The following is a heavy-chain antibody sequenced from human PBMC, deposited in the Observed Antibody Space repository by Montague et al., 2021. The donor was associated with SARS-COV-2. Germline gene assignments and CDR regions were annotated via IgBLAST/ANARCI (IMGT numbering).Heavy chain of an antibody. D-gene: IGHD3-10*01. J-gene: IGHJ4*02. Sequence: SLRLSCAASGFTFSSYAMSWVRQAPGKGLEWVSTISGSGGSTYYADSVKGRFTTSRDNSKNTLYLQMNSLRAEDTAVYYCANDVGALLGSGSYQGYWGQGTLVTVSS. CDR2: ISGSGGST. V-gene: IGHV3-23*01. CDR1: GFTFSSYA. CDR3: ANDVGALLGSGSYQGY.